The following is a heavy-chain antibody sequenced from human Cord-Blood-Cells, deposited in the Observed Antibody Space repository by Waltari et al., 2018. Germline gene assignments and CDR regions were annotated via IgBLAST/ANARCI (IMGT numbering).Heavy chain of an antibody. CDR3: AGTGDVLDWFDP. D-gene: IGHD7-27*01. J-gene: IGHJ5*02. Sequence: QLQLQESGPGLVKPSETLSLTCTVSGGSISSSSYYWGWIRQPPGKGLEWIGSIYYSGSTYYNPSLKSRVTISVDTSKNQFSLKLSSVTAADTAVYHCAGTGDVLDWFDPWGQGTLVTVSS. CDR1: GGSISSSSYY. V-gene: IGHV4-39*01. CDR2: IYYSGST.